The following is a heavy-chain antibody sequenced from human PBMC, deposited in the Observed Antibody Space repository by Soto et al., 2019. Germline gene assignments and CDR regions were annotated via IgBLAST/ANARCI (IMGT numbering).Heavy chain of an antibody. CDR3: TTASVGFWSGYYFTRGGMDV. CDR2: IKSKTDGGTT. CDR1: GFTFSNAW. V-gene: IGHV3-15*01. D-gene: IGHD3-3*01. Sequence: EVQLVESGGGLVKPGGSLRLSCAASGFTFSNAWMSWVRQDPGKGLEWVGRIKSKTDGGTTDYAAPVKGRFTISRDDSKNTLYLQMNSLKTEDTAVYYCTTASVGFWSGYYFTRGGMDVWGQGTTVTVSS. J-gene: IGHJ6*02.